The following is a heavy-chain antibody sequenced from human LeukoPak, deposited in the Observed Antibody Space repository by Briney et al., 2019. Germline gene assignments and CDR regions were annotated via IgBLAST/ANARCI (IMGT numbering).Heavy chain of an antibody. CDR1: GFTFSSNW. CDR2: IKKDGSEK. V-gene: IGHV3-7*01. D-gene: IGHD2-15*01. Sequence: GGSLRLSCAASGFTFSSNWMSWVRQAPGKGPEWVANIKKDGSEKYYVDSVKGRFTISRDNAKNSLYLQMNSLRAEDTAIYYCVRGQHWGRGILITVFS. CDR3: VRGQH. J-gene: IGHJ4*02.